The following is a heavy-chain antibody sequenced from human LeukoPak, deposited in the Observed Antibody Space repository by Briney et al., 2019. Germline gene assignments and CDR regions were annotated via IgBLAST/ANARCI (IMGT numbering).Heavy chain of an antibody. CDR3: ARPSSLYGGTSEDY. V-gene: IGHV5-51*01. D-gene: IGHD4-23*01. Sequence: GESLKISFKASGYSFTDYWIVWVRQMPGKGLEWMGAIYPGGSDTRYRPSLDGQVTISADKSVSTTYLQWSSLQASDTAMYYCARPSSLYGGTSEDYWGQGALVTVCS. CDR1: GYSFTDYW. CDR2: IYPGGSDT. J-gene: IGHJ4*02.